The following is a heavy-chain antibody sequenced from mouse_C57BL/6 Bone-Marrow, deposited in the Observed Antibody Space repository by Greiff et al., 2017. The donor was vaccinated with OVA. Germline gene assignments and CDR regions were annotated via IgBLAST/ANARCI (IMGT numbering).Heavy chain of an antibody. CDR1: GYAFSSYW. V-gene: IGHV1-80*01. J-gene: IGHJ3*01. CDR2: IYPGDGDT. Sequence: VQLQQSGAELVKPGASVKISCKASGYAFSSYWMNWVKQRPGKGLEWIGQIYPGDGDTNYNGKFKGKATLTADKSSSTAYMQLSSLNSEDSAVYFCARWTAQAPCAYWGEGTLVTVSA. CDR3: ARWTAQAPCAY. D-gene: IGHD3-2*02.